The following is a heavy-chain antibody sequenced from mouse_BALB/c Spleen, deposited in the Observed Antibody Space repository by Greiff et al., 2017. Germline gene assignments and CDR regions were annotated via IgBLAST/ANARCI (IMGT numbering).Heavy chain of an antibody. D-gene: IGHD1-1*01. CDR2: IRSKSNNYAT. V-gene: IGHV10-1*02. Sequence: EVQLVESGGGLVQPKGSLKLSCAASGFTFNTYAMNWVRQAPGKGLEWVARIRSKSNNYATYYADSVKDRFTISRDDSQSMLYLQMNNLKTEDTAMYYCVRQRENYYGSLVHYYAMDYWGQGTSVTVSS. CDR1: GFTFNTYA. CDR3: VRQRENYYGSLVHYYAMDY. J-gene: IGHJ4*01.